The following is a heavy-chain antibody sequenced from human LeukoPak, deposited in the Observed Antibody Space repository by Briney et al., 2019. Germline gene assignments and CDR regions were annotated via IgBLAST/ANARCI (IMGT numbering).Heavy chain of an antibody. V-gene: IGHV4-59*01. CDR1: GGSISSYY. CDR3: ARGNYYDSGGSLDY. Sequence: PSETLSLTCTVSGGSISSYYWSWIRQPPGKGLEWIGYIYYSGSTNYNPSLKSRVTISVDTSKNQFSLKLSSVTAADTAVYYCARGNYYDSGGSLDYWGQGTLVTVSS. J-gene: IGHJ4*02. D-gene: IGHD3-22*01. CDR2: IYYSGST.